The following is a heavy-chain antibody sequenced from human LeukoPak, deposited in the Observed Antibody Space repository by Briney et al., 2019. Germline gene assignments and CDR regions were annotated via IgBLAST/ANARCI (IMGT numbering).Heavy chain of an antibody. CDR3: ARGWYSSSPGAFDI. J-gene: IGHJ3*02. V-gene: IGHV3-48*04. Sequence: GGSLRLSCAASGFTFSSYSMNWVRQAPGKGLEWVSYISSSSSTIYYADSVKGRFTISRDNAKNSLSLQMNSLRAEDTAVYYCARGWYSSSPGAFDIWGQGTMVTVSS. CDR1: GFTFSSYS. CDR2: ISSSSSTI. D-gene: IGHD6-13*01.